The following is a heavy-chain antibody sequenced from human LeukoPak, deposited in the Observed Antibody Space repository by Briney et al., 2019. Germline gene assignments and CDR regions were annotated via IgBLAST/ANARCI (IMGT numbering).Heavy chain of an antibody. D-gene: IGHD1-26*01. CDR2: IKKDGSQK. J-gene: IGHJ5*02. V-gene: IGHV3-7*03. Sequence: GGSLRLSCVGSGFTFSDKWMSWVRQAPGKGPEWVASIKKDGSQKYYVDSVKGRFTISRDNAQNSLYLQMSSLRVEDTAIYSCARVGWELLNLHFDPWGQGTLVTVSS. CDR3: ARVGWELLNLHFDP. CDR1: GFTFSDKW.